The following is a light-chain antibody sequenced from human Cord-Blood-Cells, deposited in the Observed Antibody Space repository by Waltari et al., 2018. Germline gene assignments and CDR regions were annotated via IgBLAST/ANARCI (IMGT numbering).Light chain of an antibody. CDR2: AAS. V-gene: IGKV1-39*01. Sequence: DIQMTQSPSSLSASVGDRVTITCRASQSNSSYLNWYQQKPGKAPKLLIYAASSLQSGVPSRFSGSGSGTDFTLTISSLQPEDVATYYCQQSYSTPPTFGQGTKVEIK. CDR3: QQSYSTPPT. CDR1: QSNSSY. J-gene: IGKJ1*01.